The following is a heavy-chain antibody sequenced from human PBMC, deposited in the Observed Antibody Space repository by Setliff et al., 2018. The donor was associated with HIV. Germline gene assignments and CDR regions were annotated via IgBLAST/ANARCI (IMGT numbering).Heavy chain of an antibody. CDR2: THASGTT. Sequence: PSETLSLTCTVSGGSISGDFWTWIRQPAGEGLEWIGRTHASGTTQCEPSLKNRCSMSIDTSKSQFFLNLTSVTAADTAVYYCARGVPLLPPRNWGQGALVTVSS. J-gene: IGHJ4*02. V-gene: IGHV4-4*07. CDR1: GGSISGDF. CDR3: ARGVPLLPPRN. D-gene: IGHD1-26*01.